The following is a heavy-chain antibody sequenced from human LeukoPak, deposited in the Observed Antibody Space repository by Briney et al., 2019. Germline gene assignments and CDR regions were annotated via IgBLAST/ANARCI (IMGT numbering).Heavy chain of an antibody. Sequence: PSQTLSLTCTVSGGSISSGSYYWSWIRQPAGKGLEWIGRTYTSGSTNYNPSLKSRVTISVDTSKNQFSLKLSSVTAADTAVYYCARTDYGDYPPNYWGQGTLVTVSS. V-gene: IGHV4-61*02. CDR2: TYTSGST. CDR3: ARTDYGDYPPNY. J-gene: IGHJ4*02. CDR1: GGSISSGSYY. D-gene: IGHD4-17*01.